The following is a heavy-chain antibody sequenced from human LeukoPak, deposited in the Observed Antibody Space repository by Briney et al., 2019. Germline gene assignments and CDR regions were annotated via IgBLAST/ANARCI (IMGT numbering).Heavy chain of an antibody. D-gene: IGHD3-10*01. Sequence: SETLSLTCTVSGGSISSYYWSWIRQPPGKGLEWIGYIYYSGSTYYSPSLKSRVSISVDTSKNQFSLNLNFVTAADTAVYYCATYGSGSRAFDIWGQGTMVTVSS. CDR2: IYYSGST. V-gene: IGHV4-59*12. CDR1: GGSISSYY. J-gene: IGHJ3*02. CDR3: ATYGSGSRAFDI.